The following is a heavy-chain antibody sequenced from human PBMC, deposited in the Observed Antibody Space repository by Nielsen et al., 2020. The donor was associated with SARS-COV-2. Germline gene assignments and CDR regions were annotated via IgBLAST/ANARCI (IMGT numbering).Heavy chain of an antibody. V-gene: IGHV3-49*04. Sequence: GGSLRLSCTASGFTFGDYAMSWVRQAPGKGLERVGFIGSKAYGGTTEYAASVKGRFTISRDDSKSIAYLQMNSLKTEDTAVYYCTSVQLWGQGTLVTVSS. J-gene: IGHJ4*02. CDR1: GFTFGDYA. CDR2: IGSKAYGGTT. D-gene: IGHD1-1*01. CDR3: TSVQL.